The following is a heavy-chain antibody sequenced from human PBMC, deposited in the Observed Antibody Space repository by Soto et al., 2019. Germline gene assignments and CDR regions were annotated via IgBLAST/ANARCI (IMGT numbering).Heavy chain of an antibody. V-gene: IGHV4-34*01. D-gene: IGHD3-22*01. CDR3: ARGVVYRDVGLAYGMDV. CDR1: GESFSNHY. CDR2: INYSGST. Sequence: PSETLSLTCAVYGESFSNHYWTWIRDSPGKGLEWVGEINYSGSTRYNWSLGSRVTISVDTSKNQFSLMVTSVTAEDTAVYYCARGVVYRDVGLAYGMDVRGQGTTVTVSS. J-gene: IGHJ6*02.